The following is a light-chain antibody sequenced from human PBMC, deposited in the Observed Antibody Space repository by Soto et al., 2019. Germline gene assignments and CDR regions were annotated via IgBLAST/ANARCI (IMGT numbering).Light chain of an antibody. CDR1: SGSVSTSYY. V-gene: IGLV8-61*01. CDR3: ALYVGSGIGV. J-gene: IGLJ3*02. Sequence: QAVVTQEPSFSVSPGRTVTLTCGLSSGSVSTSYYPSWYQQTPGQAPRTLIYSTNTRSSGVPDRFSGSILGNKAALTITGAQSDDESDYYCALYVGSGIGVFGGGTKLTVL. CDR2: STN.